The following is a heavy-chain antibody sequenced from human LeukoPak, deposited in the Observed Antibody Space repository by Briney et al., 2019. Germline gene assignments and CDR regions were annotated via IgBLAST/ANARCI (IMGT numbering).Heavy chain of an antibody. CDR1: GFTFNSYG. J-gene: IGHJ6*02. Sequence: GGSLRLSCAASGFTFNSYGMHWVRQAPGKGLEWVAVMSYDGSNKYYADSVKGRFTISRDNAKKSLYLQMDSLRADDTAVYYCARDISAAGHYYHYYTMDVWGQGTTVTVSS. D-gene: IGHD2/OR15-2a*01. CDR3: ARDISAAGHYYHYYTMDV. V-gene: IGHV3-30*03. CDR2: MSYDGSNK.